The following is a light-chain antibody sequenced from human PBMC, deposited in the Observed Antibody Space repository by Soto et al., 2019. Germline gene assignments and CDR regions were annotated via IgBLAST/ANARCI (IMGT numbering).Light chain of an antibody. CDR2: AAS. J-gene: IGKJ1*01. CDR3: QQSYSTPRT. Sequence: DIQMTQSPSPLSASVGDRVTITCRASQSTSNDLNWYQQKPGKAPKLLMYAASSLQSGVPSRFGGSGSGTDFALTISSLQPEDFATYYGQQSYSTPRTFGQGTEVEIK. CDR1: QSTSND. V-gene: IGKV1-39*01.